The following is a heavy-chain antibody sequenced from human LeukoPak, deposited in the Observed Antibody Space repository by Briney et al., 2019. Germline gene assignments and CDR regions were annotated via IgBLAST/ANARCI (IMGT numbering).Heavy chain of an antibody. Sequence: PGRSLRLSCAASGFTFSSYGMHWVRQAPGKGLGWVAVIWYDGSNKYYADSVKGRFTISRDNSKNTLYLQMNSLRAEDTAVYYCARERVITFGGVIVASDYWGQGTLVTVSS. CDR3: ARERVITFGGVIVASDY. V-gene: IGHV3-33*01. CDR1: GFTFSSYG. D-gene: IGHD3-16*02. J-gene: IGHJ4*02. CDR2: IWYDGSNK.